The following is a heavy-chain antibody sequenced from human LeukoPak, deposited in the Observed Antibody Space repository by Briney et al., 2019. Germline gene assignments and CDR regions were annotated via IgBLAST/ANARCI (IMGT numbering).Heavy chain of an antibody. CDR2: IYYSGST. J-gene: IGHJ5*02. CDR1: GGSISSYY. D-gene: IGHD3-10*01. V-gene: IGHV4-59*01. CDR3: ARGPYGSGSYYNLNWFDP. Sequence: SETLLLICTVSGGSISSYYWSWIRQPPGKGLEWIGYIYYSGSTNYNPSLKSRVTISVDTSKNQFSLKLSSVTAADTAVYYCARGPYGSGSYYNLNWFDPWGQGPRVTVSS.